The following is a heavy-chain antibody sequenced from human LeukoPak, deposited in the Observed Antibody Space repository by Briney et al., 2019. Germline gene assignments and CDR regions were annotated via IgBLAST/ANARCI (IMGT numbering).Heavy chain of an antibody. CDR3: ARVMELAHAFDI. J-gene: IGHJ3*02. Sequence: ASVKVSCKASGYTFTSYGISWVRQAPGQGLEWKGWINPNSGGTNYAQKFQGRVTMTRDTSISTAYMELSRLRSDDTAVYYCARVMELAHAFDIWGQGTMVTVSS. CDR1: GYTFTSYG. V-gene: IGHV1-2*02. CDR2: INPNSGGT. D-gene: IGHD3-3*02.